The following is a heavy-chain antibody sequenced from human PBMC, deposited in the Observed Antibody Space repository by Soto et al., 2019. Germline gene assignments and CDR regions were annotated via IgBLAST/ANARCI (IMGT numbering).Heavy chain of an antibody. CDR2: IYYSGST. V-gene: IGHV4-39*01. Sequence: SETLSLTCTVSGGSISSSSYYWGWIRQPPGKGLEWIGSIYYSGSTYYNPSLKSRVTISVDTSKNQFSLKLSSVTAADTAVYYCARHAGAYCSSTSCYATDYYYYGMDVWGQGTTVTVSS. CDR3: ARHAGAYCSSTSCYATDYYYYGMDV. CDR1: GGSISSSSYY. D-gene: IGHD2-2*01. J-gene: IGHJ6*02.